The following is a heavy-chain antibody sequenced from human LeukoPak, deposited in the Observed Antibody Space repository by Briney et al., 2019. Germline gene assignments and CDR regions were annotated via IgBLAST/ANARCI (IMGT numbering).Heavy chain of an antibody. Sequence: SETLSLTCTVSGGSISSGGYYWSWIRQHPGKGLEWIGYIYYSGSTYYNPSLKSRVSMSVDTSKNHFPLKLSSVTAADTAVYYCATFWLTGDNSYWYFDLWGRGTLVTVSS. D-gene: IGHD5-24*01. CDR3: ATFWLTGDNSYWYFDL. V-gene: IGHV4-31*03. J-gene: IGHJ2*01. CDR1: GGSISSGGYY. CDR2: IYYSGST.